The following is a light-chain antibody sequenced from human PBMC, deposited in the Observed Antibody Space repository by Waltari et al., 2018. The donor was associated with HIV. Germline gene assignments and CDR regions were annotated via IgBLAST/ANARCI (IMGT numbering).Light chain of an antibody. V-gene: IGKV1-39*01. Sequence: DIQMTQSPSSLSASVGHRVSITCRAGQNIHTFLNWYQQQPGSAPKLLIFGASRLPSGVPSRFSGSGSETDFTLTIDNLQVEDFATYYCLQTDSMPLTFGPGTKVD. CDR3: LQTDSMPLT. CDR1: QNIHTF. CDR2: GAS. J-gene: IGKJ3*01.